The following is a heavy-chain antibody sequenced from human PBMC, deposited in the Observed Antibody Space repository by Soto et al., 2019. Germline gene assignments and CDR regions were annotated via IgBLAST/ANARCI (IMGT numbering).Heavy chain of an antibody. CDR1: GFTFSNYA. V-gene: IGHV3-23*01. CDR3: AKDRLAGGFDY. Sequence: GALRLSCAASGFTFSNYAMSWVRQAPGKGLEWVSLVSATAGTTYYTDSVKGRFTIPRDNSRNTVYLQMNSLRADDTAVYYCAKDRLAGGFDYWGQGTLVTVSS. D-gene: IGHD3-16*01. J-gene: IGHJ4*02. CDR2: VSATAGTT.